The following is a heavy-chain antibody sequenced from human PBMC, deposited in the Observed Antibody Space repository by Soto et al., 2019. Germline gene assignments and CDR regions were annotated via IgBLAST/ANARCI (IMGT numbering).Heavy chain of an antibody. D-gene: IGHD5-12*01. J-gene: IGHJ4*02. CDR2: ISGSGGST. CDR1: GFTFSSYA. V-gene: IGHV3-23*01. CDR3: AKSKWLQFHLDY. Sequence: LRLSCAASGFTFSSYAMSWVRQAPGKGLEWVSAISGSGGSTYYADSVKGRFTISRDNSKNTLYLQMNSLRAEDTAVYYCAKSKWLQFHLDYWGQGTLVTVSS.